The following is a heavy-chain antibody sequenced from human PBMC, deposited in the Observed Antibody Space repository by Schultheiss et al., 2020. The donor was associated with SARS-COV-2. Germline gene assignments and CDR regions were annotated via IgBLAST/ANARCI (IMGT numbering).Heavy chain of an antibody. D-gene: IGHD3-10*01. CDR3: AKLQGYYGSGSYFSCDY. CDR1: GFTFSSYG. V-gene: IGHV3-30*18. Sequence: GESLKISCAASGFTFSSYGMHWVRQAPGKGLEWVAVISYDGSNKYYADSVKGRFTISRDNSKNTLYLQMNSLRAEDTAVYYCAKLQGYYGSGSYFSCDYWGQGTLVTVSS. J-gene: IGHJ4*02. CDR2: ISYDGSNK.